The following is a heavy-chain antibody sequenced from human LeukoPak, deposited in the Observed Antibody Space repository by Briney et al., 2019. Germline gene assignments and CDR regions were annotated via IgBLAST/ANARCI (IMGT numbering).Heavy chain of an antibody. V-gene: IGHV4-34*01. CDR3: ARGVRIRFLEWLINRFDP. CDR2: INHSGST. J-gene: IGHJ5*02. Sequence: SETLSLTCAVYGGSFSGYYWSWIRQPPGKGLEWIGEINHSGSTNYNPSLKSRVTISVDTSKNQFSLKLSSVTAADTAVYYCARGVRIRFLEWLINRFDPWGQGTLVTVSS. D-gene: IGHD3-3*01. CDR1: GGSFSGYY.